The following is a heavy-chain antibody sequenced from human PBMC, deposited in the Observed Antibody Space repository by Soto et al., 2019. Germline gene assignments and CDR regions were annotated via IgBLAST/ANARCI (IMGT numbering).Heavy chain of an antibody. V-gene: IGHV4-39*01. CDR1: GGSISSSSYY. CDR2: GYYRGTT. D-gene: IGHD2-15*01. Sequence: PSETLSLTCAVSGGSISSSSYYWGWIRQPPGKGLEWIGSGYYRGTTYYNPSLKSRVTISVDTSKNQFSLKLSSVTAADTAVYYCARLHSGYCSGGNCYFYWGQGTLVTVSS. CDR3: ARLHSGYCSGGNCYFY. J-gene: IGHJ4*02.